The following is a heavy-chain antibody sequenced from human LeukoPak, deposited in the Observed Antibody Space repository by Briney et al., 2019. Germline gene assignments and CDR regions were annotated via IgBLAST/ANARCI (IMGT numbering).Heavy chain of an antibody. CDR2: IHSRSDYI. D-gene: IGHD4-17*01. Sequence: GGSLRLSCAASGFTFSSYSTNWVRQAPGKGLEWVSSIHSRSDYIYYADSVKGRFTIFRDNAKNSLYLQMNSLRVEDTAVYYCARDSYGDYNWFDPWGQGTLVTVSS. V-gene: IGHV3-21*01. CDR3: ARDSYGDYNWFDP. CDR1: GFTFSSYS. J-gene: IGHJ5*02.